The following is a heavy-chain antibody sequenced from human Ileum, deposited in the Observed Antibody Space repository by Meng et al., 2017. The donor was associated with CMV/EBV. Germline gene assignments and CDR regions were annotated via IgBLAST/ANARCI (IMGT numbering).Heavy chain of an antibody. V-gene: IGHV3-30-3*01. CDR3: ARLQQQTWAFGMDV. CDR2: ISYDGSNK. CDR1: GFTFSSYA. Sequence: GESLKISCAASGFTFSSYAMHWVRQAPGKGLEWVAVISYDGSNKYYADSVKGRFTISRDNSKNTLYLQMNSLRVEDTAVYYCARLQQQTWAFGMDVWGQGTTVTVSS. J-gene: IGHJ6*02. D-gene: IGHD1/OR15-1a*01.